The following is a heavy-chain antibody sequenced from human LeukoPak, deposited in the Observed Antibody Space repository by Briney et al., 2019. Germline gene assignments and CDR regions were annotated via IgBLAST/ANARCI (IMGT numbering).Heavy chain of an antibody. V-gene: IGHV3-23*01. D-gene: IGHD3-10*01. CDR1: GFSFTNYA. CDR2: MKGGGET. Sequence: GGALRLSCAASGFSFTNYAMSWVRQAPARGPEWLSSMKGGGETFYADSVKGRFTISRDNSKSTLYLVMNSLRAEDTAVYYCAKEDGNYGSGRYYYFDYWGQGTLVTVSS. J-gene: IGHJ4*02. CDR3: AKEDGNYGSGRYYYFDY.